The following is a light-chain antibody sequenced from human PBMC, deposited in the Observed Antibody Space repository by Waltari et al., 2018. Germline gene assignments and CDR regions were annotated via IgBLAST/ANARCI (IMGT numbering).Light chain of an antibody. J-gene: IGLJ3*02. V-gene: IGLV4-69*01. CDR1: SGHSDYA. CDR2: VNSDGSY. Sequence: QLMLTQSPSASASLGASVKLTCTLNSGHSDYAIAWHQQQPEKGPRFLMKVNSDGSYIKGDGTPDRFSGSSSGAGRYLTISSLQSEDEADYYCQTGGCGIWVFGGGTKLTVL. CDR3: QTGGCGIWV.